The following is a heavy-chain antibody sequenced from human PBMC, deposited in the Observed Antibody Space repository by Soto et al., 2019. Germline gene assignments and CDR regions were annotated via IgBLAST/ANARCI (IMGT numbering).Heavy chain of an antibody. Sequence: QVQLQESGPGLVKPSETLSLTCTVSGGSISSYYWSWIRQPPGKGLEWIGYIYYSGSTNYNPSLKGRVTTPVATSKNQFSLKLSSVTAADPAVYYGPRPLFGWGIWFDPWGQGTLVTVSS. J-gene: IGHJ5*02. CDR2: IYYSGST. D-gene: IGHD3-10*02. CDR3: PRPLFGWGIWFDP. CDR1: GGSISSYY. V-gene: IGHV4-59*01.